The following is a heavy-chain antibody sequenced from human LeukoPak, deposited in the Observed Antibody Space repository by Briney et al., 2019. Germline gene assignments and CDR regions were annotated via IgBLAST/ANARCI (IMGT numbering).Heavy chain of an antibody. CDR2: ISYDGSNK. CDR3: AKVGVLAGSKYFDY. D-gene: IGHD3-10*01. CDR1: GFNFNTFS. Sequence: GRSLRLSCAASGFNFNTFSLHWVRQAPGKGLEWVALISYDGSNKNYASSVKGRFTISRDNAKNSLYLQMNSLRAEDTAVYYCAKVGVLAGSKYFDYWGQGTLVTVSS. V-gene: IGHV3-30*04. J-gene: IGHJ4*02.